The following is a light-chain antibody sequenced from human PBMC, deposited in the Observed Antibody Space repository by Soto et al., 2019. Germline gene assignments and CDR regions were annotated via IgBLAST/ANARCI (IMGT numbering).Light chain of an antibody. J-gene: IGLJ1*01. CDR2: EGS. CDR3: CSYVGSTTYV. V-gene: IGLV2-23*01. CDR1: SNDVGRYNQ. Sequence: QSALTQPASVSGSPGQSITISCTGSSNDVGRYNQVSWYQQHPGKAPKVMIYEGSQRPSGVSNRFSESKSGNTASLTISGLQAEDEADYYCCSYVGSTTYVFGTGTKVTVL.